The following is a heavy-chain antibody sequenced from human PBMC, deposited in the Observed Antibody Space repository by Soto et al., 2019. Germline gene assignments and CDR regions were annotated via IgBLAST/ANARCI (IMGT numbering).Heavy chain of an antibody. J-gene: IGHJ4*02. V-gene: IGHV4-31*03. CDR3: ARVAGIQLWSDYFDY. CDR2: IYYSGST. D-gene: IGHD5-18*01. Sequence: QVQLQESGPGLVKPSQTLSLTCTVSGGPISSGGYYWSWIRQHPGKGLEWIGYIYYSGSTYYNPSLTSRVTISVDTSKNQFSLKLSSVTAADTAVYYCARVAGIQLWSDYFDYWGQGTLVTVSS. CDR1: GGPISSGGYY.